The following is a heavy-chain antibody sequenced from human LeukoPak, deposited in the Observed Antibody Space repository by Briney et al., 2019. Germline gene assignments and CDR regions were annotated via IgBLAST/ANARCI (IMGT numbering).Heavy chain of an antibody. V-gene: IGHV4-4*02. J-gene: IGHJ6*03. CDR2: IFHSGST. CDR1: GGSISSNHW. Sequence: SETLSLTCAVSGGSISSNHWWSWVRQPPGKGLEWIGEIFHSGSTNYNPSLESRVSISVDKSKNQLSLNLTSVTAADTAVYYCARTKYSSRSKTGYYYYYMDVWGKGTTVTISS. CDR3: ARTKYSSRSKTGYYYYYMDV. D-gene: IGHD6-13*01.